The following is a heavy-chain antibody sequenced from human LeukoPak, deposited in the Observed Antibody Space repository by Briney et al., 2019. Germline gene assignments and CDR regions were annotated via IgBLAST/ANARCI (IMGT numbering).Heavy chain of an antibody. CDR2: ISYDGSNK. J-gene: IGHJ4*02. Sequence: PGESLKISCAASGFTFSSYGMHWVRQAPGKGLEWVAVISYDGSNKYYADSVKGRFTISRDNSKNTLYLQMNSLRAEDTAVYYCAKAPGWDGYNFFDYWGQGTLVTVSS. CDR1: GFTFSSYG. CDR3: AKAPGWDGYNFFDY. V-gene: IGHV3-30*18. D-gene: IGHD5-24*01.